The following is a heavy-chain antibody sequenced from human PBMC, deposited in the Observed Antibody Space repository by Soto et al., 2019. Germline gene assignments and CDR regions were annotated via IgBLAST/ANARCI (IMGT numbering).Heavy chain of an antibody. J-gene: IGHJ3*01. Sequence: QIQLQQSGPGLVKSSQTLSLTCVISGDSVSRNGAAWNWIRPSPSRGLEWLGRTYYGSTQYNEYAPSVKGRMRVNPVPPKNQVSLHLNFVTPEDTCVYYCAGGRNNAFDVRWQGTMVTVSS. CDR3: AGGRNNAFDV. D-gene: IGHD4-4*01. CDR1: GDSVSRNGAA. CDR2: TYYGSTQYN. V-gene: IGHV6-1*01.